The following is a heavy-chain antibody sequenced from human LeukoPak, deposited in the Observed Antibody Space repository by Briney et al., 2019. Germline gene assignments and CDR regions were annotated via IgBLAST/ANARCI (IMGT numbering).Heavy chain of an antibody. V-gene: IGHV4-4*02. CDR1: GGSISSSNW. CDR3: ARKDYDSGYYDY. CDR2: IYHSGST. J-gene: IGHJ4*02. Sequence: SETLSLTCAVSGGSISSSNWWSWARQPPGKGLEWIGEIYHSGSTNYNPSLKSRVTISVDKSKNQFSLKLTSVTAADTAVYYCARKDYDSGYYDYWGQGTLVTVSS. D-gene: IGHD3-22*01.